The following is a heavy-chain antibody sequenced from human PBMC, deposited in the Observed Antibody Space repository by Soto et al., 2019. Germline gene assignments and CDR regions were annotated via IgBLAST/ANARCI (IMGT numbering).Heavy chain of an antibody. D-gene: IGHD3-22*01. CDR2: IYYSGST. J-gene: IGHJ1*01. V-gene: IGHV4-31*03. CDR1: GGSISSGAYY. Sequence: SETLCLTCTVSGGSISSGAYYWSWIRQHPGKGLEWIGYIYYSGSTYYNPSLKSRVTISVDTSKNQFSLKLGSVTAADTAVYYCAIYDSSGSRGFQHWGQGTLVTVSS. CDR3: AIYDSSGSRGFQH.